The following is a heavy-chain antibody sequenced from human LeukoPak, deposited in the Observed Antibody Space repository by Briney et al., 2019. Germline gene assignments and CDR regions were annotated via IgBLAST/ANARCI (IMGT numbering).Heavy chain of an antibody. CDR1: GGSISSYY. D-gene: IGHD3-16*01. J-gene: IGHJ4*02. CDR3: ARARRGSIFFDY. V-gene: IGHV4-59*12. CDR2: IYYSGST. Sequence: SETLSLTCTVSGGSISSYYWSWIRQPPGKGLEWIGYIYYSGSTNYNPSLKSRVTISVDTSKNQFSLKLSSVTAADTAVYYCARARRGSIFFDYWGQGTLVTVSS.